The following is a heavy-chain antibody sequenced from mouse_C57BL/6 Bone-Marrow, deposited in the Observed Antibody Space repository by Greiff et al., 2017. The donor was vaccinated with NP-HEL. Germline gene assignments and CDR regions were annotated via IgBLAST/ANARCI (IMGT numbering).Heavy chain of an antibody. V-gene: IGHV1-5*01. CDR3: TPMTTVVAPRFAY. CDR2: IYPGNSDT. D-gene: IGHD1-1*01. Sequence: VQLQQSGTVLARPGASVKMSCKTSGYTFTSYWMHWVKQRPGQGLEWIGAIYPGNSDTSYNQKFKGKAKLTAVTSASTAYMELSSLTNEDSAVYYCTPMTTVVAPRFAYWGQGTLVTVSA. CDR1: GYTFTSYW. J-gene: IGHJ3*01.